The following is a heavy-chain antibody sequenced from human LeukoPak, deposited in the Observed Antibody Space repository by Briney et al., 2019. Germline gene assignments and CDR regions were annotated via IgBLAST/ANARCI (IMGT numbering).Heavy chain of an antibody. V-gene: IGHV3-21*04. CDR3: AKGEVAVGTSSWFDP. D-gene: IGHD6-13*01. CDR2: ISSSSSYI. J-gene: IGHJ5*02. Sequence: GGSLRLSCAASGFTFSSYSMNWVRQAPGKGLEWVSSISSSSSYIYYADSVKGRFTISRDNSKNTLYLQMNSLRAEDTAIYYCAKGEVAVGTSSWFDPWGQGTLVTVSS. CDR1: GFTFSSYS.